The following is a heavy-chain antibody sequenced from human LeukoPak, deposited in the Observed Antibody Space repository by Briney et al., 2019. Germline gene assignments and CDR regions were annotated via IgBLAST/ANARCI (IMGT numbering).Heavy chain of an antibody. CDR3: AKDRGRRIVVVPATKWGTFDY. V-gene: IGHV3-20*04. Sequence: GGSLRLSCAASGFTFDDYGMSWVRQAPGKGLEWVSGINWNGGSTGYADSVKGRFTISRDNSKNTLSLQMNSLRAEDTAVYYCAKDRGRRIVVVPATKWGTFDYWGQGTLVTVSS. CDR2: INWNGGST. J-gene: IGHJ4*02. CDR1: GFTFDDYG. D-gene: IGHD2-2*01.